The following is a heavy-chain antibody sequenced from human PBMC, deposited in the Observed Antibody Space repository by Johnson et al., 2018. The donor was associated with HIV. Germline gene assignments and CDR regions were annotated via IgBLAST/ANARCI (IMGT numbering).Heavy chain of an antibody. CDR1: GFTVSSNY. CDR2: IYSGGSI. D-gene: IGHD3-22*01. CDR3: TIDPIFLGYWYHSSP. J-gene: IGHJ3*01. Sequence: VQLVESGGGVVQPGRSLRLSCAASGFTVSSNYMSWVRQAPGKGLEWVSVIYSGGSIYYADSVKGRFSISRDNSKNTVYLQMNSLKTEDTAVYFCTIDPIFLGYWYHSSPWGQGTMVTVSS. V-gene: IGHV3-66*01.